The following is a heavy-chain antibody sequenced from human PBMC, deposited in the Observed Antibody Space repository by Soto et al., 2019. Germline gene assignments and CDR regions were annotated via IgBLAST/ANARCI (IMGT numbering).Heavy chain of an antibody. CDR2: IYPDESDT. V-gene: IGHV5-51*01. D-gene: IGHD5-12*01. CDR1: GYSFTKYW. J-gene: IGHJ4*02. Sequence: PGESLKISCKGSGYSFTKYWIGWVRQMPGEGLEWMAIIYPDESDTRYSPSFQGQVTISADKSISTAYLQWSSLKASDTAMYYRARLPPGGYAHFDYWGQGTLVTVSS. CDR3: ARLPPGGYAHFDY.